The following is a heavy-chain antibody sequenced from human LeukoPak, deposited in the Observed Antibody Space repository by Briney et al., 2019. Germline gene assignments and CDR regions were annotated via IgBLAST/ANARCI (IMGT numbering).Heavy chain of an antibody. CDR3: ARDVDYGDYALQY. CDR2: ISSNGGST. J-gene: IGHJ4*02. CDR1: GFTFSSYA. V-gene: IGHV3-64*01. Sequence: GGSLRLSCAASGFTFSSYAMHWVRQAPGKGLEYVSAISSNGGSTYYANSVKGRFTISRDNSKNTLYLQMGSLRAEDMAVYYCARDVDYGDYALQYWGQGTLVTVPS. D-gene: IGHD4-17*01.